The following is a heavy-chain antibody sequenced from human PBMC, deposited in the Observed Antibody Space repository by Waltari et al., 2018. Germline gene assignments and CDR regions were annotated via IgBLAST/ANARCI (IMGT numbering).Heavy chain of an antibody. Sequence: QVQLQESGPGLVKPSQTLSLTSTVSGGSITNGGYYRSWIRQHPGMGLEWIGYIYFSGNAHYNPSLKSRFTISIDTSKNQFSLKLNSVTAADTAVYYCARCGAYSSPKYGMDVWGQGTAVTVSS. D-gene: IGHD6-13*01. J-gene: IGHJ6*02. CDR2: IYFSGNA. CDR3: ARCGAYSSPKYGMDV. CDR1: GGSITNGGYY. V-gene: IGHV4-31*03.